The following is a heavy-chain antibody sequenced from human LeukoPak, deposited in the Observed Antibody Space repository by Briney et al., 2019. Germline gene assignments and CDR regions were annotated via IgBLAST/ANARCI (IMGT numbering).Heavy chain of an antibody. D-gene: IGHD3-10*01. CDR1: GGSISSGGYS. Sequence: SSQTLSLTCAVSGGSISSGGYSWSWIRQPPGKGLEWIGYIYHSGSTYYNPSLKSRVTISVDTSKNQFSLKLSSVTAADTAVYYCARISYYGSGNYYYGMDVWGQGTTVTVSS. CDR3: ARISYYGSGNYYYGMDV. CDR2: IYHSGST. V-gene: IGHV4-30-2*02. J-gene: IGHJ6*02.